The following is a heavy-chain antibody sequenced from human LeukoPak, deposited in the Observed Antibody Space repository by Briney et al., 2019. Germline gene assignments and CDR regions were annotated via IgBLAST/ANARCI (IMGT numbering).Heavy chain of an antibody. CDR1: GGSISSSSYY. V-gene: IGHV4-39*01. CDR3: ARHVRGDAFDI. J-gene: IGHJ3*02. Sequence: PSETLSLTCTVSGGSISSSSYYLGWIRQPPGKGLEWIGSIYYSGSTYYNPSLKSRVTISVDTSKSQFSLKLSSATAADTAVYYCARHVRGDAFDIWGQGTMVTVSS. D-gene: IGHD3-10*02. CDR2: IYYSGST.